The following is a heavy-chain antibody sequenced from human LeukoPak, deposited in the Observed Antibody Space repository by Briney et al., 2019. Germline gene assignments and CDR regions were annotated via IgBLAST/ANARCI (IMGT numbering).Heavy chain of an antibody. CDR2: INPNSGGT. CDR1: GYTFTGYY. Sequence: ASVKVSCKASGYTFTGYYMHWVRQAPGQGLEWMGWINPNSGGTNYAQKFQGRVTMTRDTSISTAYMELSRLRSDDTAVYYCARPGSGRIRDNWFDPWGQGTLVTVSS. V-gene: IGHV1-2*02. J-gene: IGHJ5*02. CDR3: ARPGSGRIRDNWFDP. D-gene: IGHD5-18*01.